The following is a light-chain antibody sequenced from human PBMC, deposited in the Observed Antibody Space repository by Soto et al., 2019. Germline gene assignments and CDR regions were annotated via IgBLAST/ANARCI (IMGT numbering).Light chain of an antibody. CDR3: QKYNSAPGT. V-gene: IGKV3-15*01. CDR1: QSVSSN. Sequence: DIVMTQSPATLSVSPGKRATLSCRASQSVSSNLAWYQQKPGQAPRLLIYGASTRATGIPARFSGSGSGTEFTLTISSLQSEDVATYYCQKYNSAPGTFGQGTKVDIK. CDR2: GAS. J-gene: IGKJ1*01.